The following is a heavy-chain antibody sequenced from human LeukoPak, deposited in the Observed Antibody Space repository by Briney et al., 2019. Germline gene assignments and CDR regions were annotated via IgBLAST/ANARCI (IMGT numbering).Heavy chain of an antibody. CDR1: GGSISSSSYY. V-gene: IGHV4-39*01. CDR3: ARQNYDILTGYYGPHSYYFDY. D-gene: IGHD3-9*01. Sequence: PSETLSLTCTVSGGSISSSSYYWGWIRQPPGKGLEWIGSIYYSGSTYYNPSLKSRVTISVDTSKNQFSLKLSSVTAADTAVYYCARQNYDILTGYYGPHSYYFDYWGQGTLVTVSS. CDR2: IYYSGST. J-gene: IGHJ4*02.